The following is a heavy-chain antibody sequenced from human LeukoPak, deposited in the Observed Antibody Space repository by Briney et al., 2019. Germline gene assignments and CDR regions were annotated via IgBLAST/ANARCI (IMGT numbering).Heavy chain of an antibody. CDR1: GGSISSGDYY. D-gene: IGHD1-26*01. CDR2: IYYSGST. Sequence: PSQTLSLTCTVSGGSISSGDYYWRWLRQPPGTGLEWIGYIYYSGSTYYNPSLKSRVTISVDTSKNQFSLKLSSVTAADTAVYYCARTKTSYLISFDCWGQGTLGTVS. CDR3: ARTKTSYLISFDC. V-gene: IGHV4-30-4*08. J-gene: IGHJ4*02.